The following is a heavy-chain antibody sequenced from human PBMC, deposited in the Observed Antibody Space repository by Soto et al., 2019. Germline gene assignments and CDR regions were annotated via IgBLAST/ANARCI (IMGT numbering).Heavy chain of an antibody. J-gene: IGHJ4*02. CDR1: GFTFSSYG. CDR3: AKEGSVVATTPDFDY. D-gene: IGHD5-12*01. Sequence: QVPLVESGGGVVQPGRSLRLSCAASGFTFSSYGMHWVRQAPGKGLEWVAVISYDGSYKYYADSMKGRVTISRDNSKNTLYVQMNSLRAEDTAVYYCAKEGSVVATTPDFDYWGQGTLVTVSS. CDR2: ISYDGSYK. V-gene: IGHV3-30*18.